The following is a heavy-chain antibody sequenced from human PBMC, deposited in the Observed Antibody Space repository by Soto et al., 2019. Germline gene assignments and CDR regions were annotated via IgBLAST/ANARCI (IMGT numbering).Heavy chain of an antibody. D-gene: IGHD3-9*01. CDR2: IYYSGST. CDR1: GGSLSSGYYY. Sequence: PSETLSLTCTVSGGSLSSGYYYWSWIRQPPGKGLEWIGYIYYSGSTYYNPSLKSRVTISVDTSKNQFSLKLSSVTAADTAVYYCARDHYVYDILTGYGYYYGMDVWGQGTTVTVSS. CDR3: ARDHYVYDILTGYGYYYGMDV. J-gene: IGHJ6*02. V-gene: IGHV4-30-4*01.